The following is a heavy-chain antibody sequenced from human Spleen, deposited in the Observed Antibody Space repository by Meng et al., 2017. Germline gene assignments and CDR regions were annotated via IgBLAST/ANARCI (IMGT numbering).Heavy chain of an antibody. V-gene: IGHV4-34*01. Sequence: QVQLQQGGAGLWKRSVTLPLTFVGSGGSLSDYYWSWIRQPPGKGLEWIGEINHSGSTNYNPSLESRATISVDTSQNNLSLKLSSVTAADSAVYYCARGPTTMAHDFDYWGQGTLVTVSS. CDR2: INHSGST. D-gene: IGHD4-11*01. CDR3: ARGPTTMAHDFDY. CDR1: GGSLSDYY. J-gene: IGHJ4*02.